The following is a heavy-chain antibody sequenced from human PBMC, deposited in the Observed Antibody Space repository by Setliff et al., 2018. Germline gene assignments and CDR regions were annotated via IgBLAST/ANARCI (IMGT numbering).Heavy chain of an antibody. CDR1: GFTFSSYA. V-gene: IGHV3-23*01. CDR3: ARETLPYYFDY. J-gene: IGHJ4*02. Sequence: LRLSCAASGFTFSSYAMSWVRQAPGKGLEWVSAISGSGGSTYYADSVKGRFTISRDNSKNSLYLQMSSLRAEDTAVYYCARETLPYYFDYWGQGTLVTVSS. CDR2: ISGSGGST.